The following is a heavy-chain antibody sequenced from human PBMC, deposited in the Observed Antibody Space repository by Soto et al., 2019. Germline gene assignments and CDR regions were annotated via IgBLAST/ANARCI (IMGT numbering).Heavy chain of an antibody. CDR3: ARVLVVVAAPPRYYYYGMDV. Sequence: QVQLVQSGAEVQKPGSSVKVSCKASGGTFSSYAISWVRQAPGQGLEWMGGIIPIFGTANYAQKFQGRVTITADESTSTAYMELSSLRSEDTAVYYCARVLVVVAAPPRYYYYGMDVWGQGTTVTVSS. V-gene: IGHV1-69*01. J-gene: IGHJ6*02. CDR1: GGTFSSYA. D-gene: IGHD2-15*01. CDR2: IIPIFGTA.